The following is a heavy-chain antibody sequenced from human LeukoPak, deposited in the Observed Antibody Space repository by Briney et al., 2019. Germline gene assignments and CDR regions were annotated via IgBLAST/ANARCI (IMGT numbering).Heavy chain of an antibody. Sequence: GGSLRPSCAASGFTFSSYWMSWVRQAPGKGLEWVANIKQDGSEKYYVDSVKGRFTISRDNAKNSLYLQMNSLRVEDTAVYYCASAGTSGSYSRVDYWGQGTLVTVSS. V-gene: IGHV3-7*01. CDR2: IKQDGSEK. CDR1: GFTFSSYW. CDR3: ASAGTSGSYSRVDY. D-gene: IGHD3-10*01. J-gene: IGHJ4*02.